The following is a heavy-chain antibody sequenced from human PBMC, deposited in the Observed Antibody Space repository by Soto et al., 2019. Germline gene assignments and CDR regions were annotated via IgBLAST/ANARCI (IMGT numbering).Heavy chain of an antibody. CDR2: IWYDGSNK. J-gene: IGHJ6*02. CDR3: ARDRIAAAGHYYYYYGMDV. V-gene: IGHV3-33*01. Sequence: GGSLRLSCAASGFTFSSYGMHWVRQAPGKGPEWVAVIWYDGSNKYYADSVKGRFTISRDNSKNTLYLQMNSLRAEDTAVYYCARDRIAAAGHYYYYYGMDVWGQGTTVTVSS. CDR1: GFTFSSYG. D-gene: IGHD6-13*01.